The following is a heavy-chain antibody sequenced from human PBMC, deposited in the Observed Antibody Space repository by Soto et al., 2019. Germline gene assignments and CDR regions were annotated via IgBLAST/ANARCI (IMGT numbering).Heavy chain of an antibody. CDR2: IKNDGSST. V-gene: IGHV3-74*02. D-gene: IGHD3-16*01. CDR1: GFTFTSYW. CDR3: ARGGRGGFDY. Sequence: VQLVESGGGVVQPGGSMRLSCAASGFTFTSYWMHWVRQAPGKGLVWVSSIKNDGSSTNYADSVKGRFTISRDNAKNTVYLQVNSLRAEDTAVYFCARGGRGGFDYWGQGALVTVSS. J-gene: IGHJ4*02.